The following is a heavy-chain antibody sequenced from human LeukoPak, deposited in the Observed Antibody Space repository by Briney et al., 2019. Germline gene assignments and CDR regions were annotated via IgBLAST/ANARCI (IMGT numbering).Heavy chain of an antibody. D-gene: IGHD7-27*01. J-gene: IGHJ4*02. V-gene: IGHV1-2*02. CDR3: ARFDQDWGTFDY. Sequence: SVKVSCKASGYTFTDAFMHWVRLAPGQGLEWMGWINPNTGATKYTQKFQGRVTMTRDTSITTAYMELSLRSDDTAVYYCARFDQDWGTFDYWGQGTVVTVSS. CDR1: GYTFTDAF. CDR2: INPNTGAT.